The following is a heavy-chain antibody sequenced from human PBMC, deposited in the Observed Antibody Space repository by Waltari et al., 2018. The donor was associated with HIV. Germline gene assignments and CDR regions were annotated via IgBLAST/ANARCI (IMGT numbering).Heavy chain of an antibody. Sequence: QVKLVESGGGVVQPGRSLRLSCAASGFSFSSYGMHWVRQAPGKGVEWVAVIAEDGIKKYYADSVKGRFTISRDNSKNTLYLQMNSLRAEDTAVYYCAKDYFVVVTAAGPFDPWGQGTLVTVSS. CDR3: AKDYFVVVTAAGPFDP. D-gene: IGHD2-21*02. CDR2: IAEDGIKK. V-gene: IGHV3-30*18. CDR1: GFSFSSYG. J-gene: IGHJ5*02.